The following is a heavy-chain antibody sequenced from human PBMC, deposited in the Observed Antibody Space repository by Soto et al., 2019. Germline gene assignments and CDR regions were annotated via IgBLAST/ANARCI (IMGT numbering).Heavy chain of an antibody. J-gene: IGHJ4*02. CDR2: ISYDGTNK. CDR3: ARDPKTSGGQHWAFNYFDS. Sequence: LRLSCAASGFTFSSYSMNWVRQAPGKGLEWVALISYDGTNKFYADSVKGRFTISRDNSKSTLYLQVDSLRPEDAAVYYCARDPKTSGGQHWAFNYFDSWGQGTLVTVSS. CDR1: GFTFSSYS. D-gene: IGHD7-27*01. V-gene: IGHV3-30*03.